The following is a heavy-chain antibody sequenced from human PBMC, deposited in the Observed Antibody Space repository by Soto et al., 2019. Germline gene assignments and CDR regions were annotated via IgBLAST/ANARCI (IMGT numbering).Heavy chain of an antibody. CDR1: GYPVTAYY. V-gene: IGHV1-2*02. CDR3: ARGGGVGVAGSAAFEM. D-gene: IGHD3-3*01. CDR2: INPATGAA. Sequence: QLHLVQSGAVVKKPGASVTVSCSASGYPVTAYYMHWVRQAPGRGLEWMGGINPATGAAKYTQTFTGRVTMHRDPSTKTVFTGLGGPTSGDTAVFYWARGGGVGVAGSAAFEMWGQGTLVTVSS. J-gene: IGHJ3*02.